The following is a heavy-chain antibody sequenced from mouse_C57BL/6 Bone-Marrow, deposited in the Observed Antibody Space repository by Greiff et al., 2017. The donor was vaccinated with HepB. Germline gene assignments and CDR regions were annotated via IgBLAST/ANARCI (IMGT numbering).Heavy chain of an antibody. CDR1: GYTFTSYW. D-gene: IGHD2-4*01. V-gene: IGHV1-72*01. CDR3: ARRGYDYDVYYFDY. Sequence: QVQLQQPGAELVKPGASVKLSCKASGYTFTSYWMHWVKQRPGRGLGWIGRIDPNSGGTKYNEKFKSKATLTVDKPSSTAYMQLSSLTSEDSAVYYCARRGYDYDVYYFDYWGQGTTLTVSS. J-gene: IGHJ2*01. CDR2: IDPNSGGT.